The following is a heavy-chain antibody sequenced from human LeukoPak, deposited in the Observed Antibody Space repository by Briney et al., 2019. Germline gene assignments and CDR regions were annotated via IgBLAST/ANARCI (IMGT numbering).Heavy chain of an antibody. CDR1: GYTFTDYY. CDR3: ARGQIAAAELDY. Sequence: GASVKVSCKASGYTFTDYYMHWVRQATGQGLEWMGWMNPNSGNTGYAQKFQGRVTMTRNTSISTAYMELSSLRSEDTAVYYCARGQIAAAELDYWGQGTLVTVSS. D-gene: IGHD6-13*01. V-gene: IGHV1-8*02. J-gene: IGHJ4*02. CDR2: MNPNSGNT.